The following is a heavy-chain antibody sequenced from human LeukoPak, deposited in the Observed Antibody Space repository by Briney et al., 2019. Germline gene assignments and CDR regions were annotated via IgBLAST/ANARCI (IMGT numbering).Heavy chain of an antibody. CDR3: ARWMSSYGFSYFDY. CDR2: IIPIFGTA. D-gene: IGHD5-18*01. V-gene: IGHV1-69*05. J-gene: IGHJ4*02. Sequence: ASVKVSCKASGGTFSSYAISWVRQAPGQGLEWMGRIIPIFGTANYAQKFQGRVTITTDESTSTAYMELSSLRSEDTAVYYCARWMSSYGFSYFDYWGQGTLVTVSS. CDR1: GGTFSSYA.